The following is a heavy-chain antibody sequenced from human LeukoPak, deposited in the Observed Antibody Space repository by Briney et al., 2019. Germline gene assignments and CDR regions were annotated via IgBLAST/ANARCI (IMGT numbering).Heavy chain of an antibody. V-gene: IGHV2-5*02. CDR1: GFSLSTSGVG. Sequence: SGPTLVKPTQTLTLTCTFSGFSLSTSGVGVGWIRQPPGKALEWLALIYWDDDKRYSPSLKSRLTITKDTSKNQVVLTMTNMDPVDTATYYCAHRLWFGELSNWFDPWGQGTLVTVSS. D-gene: IGHD3-10*01. CDR3: AHRLWFGELSNWFDP. CDR2: IYWDDDK. J-gene: IGHJ5*02.